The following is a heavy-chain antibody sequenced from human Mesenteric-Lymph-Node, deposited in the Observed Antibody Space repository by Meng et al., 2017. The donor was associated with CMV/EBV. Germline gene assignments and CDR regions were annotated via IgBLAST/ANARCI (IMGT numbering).Heavy chain of an antibody. J-gene: IGHJ3*02. CDR3: VRVMKYYYDASGRSDAFDM. Sequence: GSLRLSCTVSGDSLTSGYSYWGWIRQPPGRGLEWIGTIFYAGHTYQNPSLKSRVTLSADTSMKQFSLKLRSATAADTAVYFCVRVMKYYYDASGRSDAFDMWGQGTMVTVSS. CDR2: IFYAGHT. V-gene: IGHV4-39*07. D-gene: IGHD3-22*01. CDR1: GDSLTSGYSY.